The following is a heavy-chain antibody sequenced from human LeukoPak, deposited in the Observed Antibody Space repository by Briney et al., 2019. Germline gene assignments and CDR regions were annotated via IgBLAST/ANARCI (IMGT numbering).Heavy chain of an antibody. CDR1: GGSISSYY. Sequence: SETLSLTCTVSGGSISSYYWSWIRQPPGKGLEWIGYIYYSGSTNYSPSLKSRVTISVDTSKNQFSLKLSSVTAADTAVYYCARTTEGYCRGRSCYSYYYMDVWGKGTTVTVSS. D-gene: IGHD2-15*01. J-gene: IGHJ6*03. CDR3: ARTTEGYCRGRSCYSYYYMDV. V-gene: IGHV4-59*01. CDR2: IYYSGST.